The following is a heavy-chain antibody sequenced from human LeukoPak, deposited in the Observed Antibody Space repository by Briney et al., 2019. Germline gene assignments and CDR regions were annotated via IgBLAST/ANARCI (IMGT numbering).Heavy chain of an antibody. Sequence: GSSVKVSCKASGGTFSSYAISWVRQAPGQGLEWMGGIIPIFGTANYAQKFQGRVTITTDESTSTAYMELSSLRSEDTAVYYRASGPLFSSSSWSDYWGQGTLVTVSS. CDR2: IIPIFGTA. CDR1: GGTFSSYA. D-gene: IGHD6-13*01. CDR3: ASGPLFSSSSWSDY. V-gene: IGHV1-69*05. J-gene: IGHJ4*02.